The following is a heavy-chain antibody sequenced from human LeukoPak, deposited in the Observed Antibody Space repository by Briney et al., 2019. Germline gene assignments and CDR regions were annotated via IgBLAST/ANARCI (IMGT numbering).Heavy chain of an antibody. CDR1: GYTFTNYD. CDR3: ARAVVVITPRTTKIKRYYFDY. D-gene: IGHD3-22*01. V-gene: IGHV1-8*03. CDR2: MNPNSGNT. Sequence: ASVKVSCKASGYTFTNYDINWVRQATGPGLEWRGWMNPNSGNTGYAQKFQGRVTITGNTSITTAYFELSSLRSEDTAVYYCARAVVVITPRTTKIKRYYFDYWGQGTLVTVSS. J-gene: IGHJ4*02.